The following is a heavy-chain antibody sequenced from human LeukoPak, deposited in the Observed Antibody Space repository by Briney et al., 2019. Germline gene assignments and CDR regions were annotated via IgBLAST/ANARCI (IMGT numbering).Heavy chain of an antibody. V-gene: IGHV3-72*01. J-gene: IGHJ4*02. D-gene: IGHD6-19*01. CDR1: GFTFSSYA. CDR2: IRNKAKSYTT. Sequence: QPGGSLRLSCAASGFTFSSYAMSWVRQAPGKGLEWLGRIRNKAKSYTTEYAASVKGRFTISRDDSKSSLYLQMNSLKTEDTAVYYCTSPPSSGLYYFDYWGQGTLVTVSS. CDR3: TSPPSSGLYYFDY.